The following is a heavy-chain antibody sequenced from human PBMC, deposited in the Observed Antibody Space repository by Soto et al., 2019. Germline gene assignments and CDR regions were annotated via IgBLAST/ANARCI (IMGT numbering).Heavy chain of an antibody. CDR1: GGSFGSSTDY. V-gene: IGHV4-39*02. D-gene: IGHD6-19*01. CDR3: ARVVGQYSSGLFDY. Sequence: SETLSLTCTVSGGSFGSSTDYWGWIRQPPGKGLEWIGSMYSGGNTYYNPSLKSRVTVSVDTSKNHFSLKLTSVTAADTVVYYCARVVGQYSSGLFDYWGQGTLVTVSS. J-gene: IGHJ4*02. CDR2: MYSGGNT.